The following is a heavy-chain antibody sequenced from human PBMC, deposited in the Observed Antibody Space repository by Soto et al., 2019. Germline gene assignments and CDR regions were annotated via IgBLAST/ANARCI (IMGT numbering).Heavy chain of an antibody. J-gene: IGHJ3*02. CDR3: ARDRMYYDILTGYPDAFDI. CDR2: IIPILGIA. CDR1: GGTFSSYT. V-gene: IGHV1-69*04. D-gene: IGHD3-9*01. Sequence: ASVKVSCKASGGTFSSYTISWVRQAPGQGLEWMGRIIPILGIANYAQKFQGRVTITADKSTSTAYMELSSLRSEDTAVYYCARDRMYYDILTGYPDAFDIWGQGTMVTVSS.